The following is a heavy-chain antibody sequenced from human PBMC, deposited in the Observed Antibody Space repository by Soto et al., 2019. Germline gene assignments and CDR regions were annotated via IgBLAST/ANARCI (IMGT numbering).Heavy chain of an antibody. CDR2: IYSGGST. D-gene: IGHD3-3*01. J-gene: IGHJ6*02. CDR3: AKDEKYYDFWSGYSQNYYYYGMDV. V-gene: IGHV3-53*01. Sequence: PGGSLRLSCAASGFTVSSNYMSWVRQAPGKGLEWVSVIYSGGSTYYADSVKGRFTISRDNSKNTLYLQMNSLRAEDTAVYYCAKDEKYYDFWSGYSQNYYYYGMDVWGQGTTVTVSS. CDR1: GFTVSSNY.